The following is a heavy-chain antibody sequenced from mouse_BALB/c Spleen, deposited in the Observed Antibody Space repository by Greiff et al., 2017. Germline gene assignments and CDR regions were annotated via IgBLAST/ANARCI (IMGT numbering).Heavy chain of an antibody. J-gene: IGHJ4*01. V-gene: IGHV1-77*01. CDR2: IYPGSGST. Sequence: QVQLKESGPELVKPGASVKMSCKASGYTFTDYVISWVKQRTGQGLEWIGEIYPGSGSTYYNEKFKGKATLTADKSSNTAYMQLSSLTSEDSAVYFCAREDDGYYGGYAMDYWGQGTSVTVSS. CDR3: AREDDGYYGGYAMDY. CDR1: GYTFTDYV. D-gene: IGHD2-3*01.